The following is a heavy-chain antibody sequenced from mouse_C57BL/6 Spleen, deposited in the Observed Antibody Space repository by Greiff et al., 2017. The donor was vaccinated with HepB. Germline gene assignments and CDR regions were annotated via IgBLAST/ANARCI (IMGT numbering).Heavy chain of an antibody. CDR1: GYTFTSYW. Sequence: VQLQQPGAELVKPGASVKLSCKASGYTFTSYWMQWVKQRPGQGLEWIGEIDPSDSYTNYNQKFKGKATLTVDTSSSTAYMQLSSLTPEDSAVYYCARRTGTPLFDYWGQGTTLTVSS. V-gene: IGHV1-50*01. CDR2: IDPSDSYT. J-gene: IGHJ2*01. D-gene: IGHD4-1*01. CDR3: ARRTGTPLFDY.